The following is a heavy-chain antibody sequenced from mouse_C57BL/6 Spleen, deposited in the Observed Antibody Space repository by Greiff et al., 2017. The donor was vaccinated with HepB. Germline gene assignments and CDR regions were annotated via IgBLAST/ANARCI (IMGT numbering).Heavy chain of an antibody. J-gene: IGHJ2*01. CDR2: ISSGGDYI. CDR1: GFTFSSYA. CDR3: TRVFTTVGYYFDY. D-gene: IGHD1-1*01. V-gene: IGHV5-9-1*02. Sequence: EVMLVESGEGLVKPGGSLKLSCAASGFTFSSYAMSWVRQTPEKRLEWVAYISSGGDYIYYADTVKGRFTISRDNARNTLYLQMSSLQSEDTAMYYCTRVFTTVGYYFDYWGQGTTLTVSS.